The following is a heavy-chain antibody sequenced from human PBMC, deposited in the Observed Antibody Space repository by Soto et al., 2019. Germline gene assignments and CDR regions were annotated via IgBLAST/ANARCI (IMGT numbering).Heavy chain of an antibody. D-gene: IGHD3-3*01. J-gene: IGHJ5*02. CDR1: GFTFSSYA. CDR3: SKDPFAPKNLNWFDP. V-gene: IGHV3-23*01. CDR2: ISGSGGST. Sequence: GGSLRLSCAASGFTFSSYAMSWVRQAPGKGLEWVSAISGSGGSTYYADSVKGRFTISRDNSKNTLYLQMNSLRAEDTAVYYCSKDPFAPKNLNWFDPWGQGTLVNVSS.